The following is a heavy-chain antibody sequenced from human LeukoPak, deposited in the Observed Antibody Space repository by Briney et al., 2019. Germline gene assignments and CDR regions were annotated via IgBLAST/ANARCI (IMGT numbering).Heavy chain of an antibody. CDR2: ISGSGGST. D-gene: IGHD2-8*01. J-gene: IGHJ4*02. CDR3: AKSNWDIVLMVYAN. CDR1: GFTFISYA. Sequence: QSGGSLRLSCAASGFTFISYAMSWVRQAPGKGLEWVSAISGSGGSTYYADSVKGRFTISRDNSKNTLYLQMNSLRAEETAVYYCAKSNWDIVLMVYANWGQGTLVTVSS. V-gene: IGHV3-23*01.